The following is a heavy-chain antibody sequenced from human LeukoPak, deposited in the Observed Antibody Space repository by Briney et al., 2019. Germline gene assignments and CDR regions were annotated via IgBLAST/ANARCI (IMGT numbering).Heavy chain of an antibody. J-gene: IGHJ3*02. V-gene: IGHV4-59*12. Sequence: SETLSLTCTASGGSISSYYWSWIRQPPGKGLEWIGYIYYSGSTNYNPSLKSRVTISVDTSKNQVSLKLTSVTAADTAVYFCARGSRISMFGVTHMRGTFDIWGQGTTVTVSS. D-gene: IGHD3-3*01. CDR3: ARGSRISMFGVTHMRGTFDI. CDR1: GGSISSYY. CDR2: IYYSGST.